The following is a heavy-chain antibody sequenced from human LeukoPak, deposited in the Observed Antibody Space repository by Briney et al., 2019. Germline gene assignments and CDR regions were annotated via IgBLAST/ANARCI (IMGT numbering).Heavy chain of an antibody. CDR1: GFTFDDYA. J-gene: IGHJ3*02. Sequence: GGSLRLSCAASGFTFDDYAMHWVRQAPGKGLEWVSGISWNSGSIGYADSVKGRFTISRDNAKNSLYLQMNSLRAEDTAVYYCARESGWYQGLGAFDIWGQGTMVTVSS. D-gene: IGHD6-19*01. CDR3: ARESGWYQGLGAFDI. CDR2: ISWNSGSI. V-gene: IGHV3-9*01.